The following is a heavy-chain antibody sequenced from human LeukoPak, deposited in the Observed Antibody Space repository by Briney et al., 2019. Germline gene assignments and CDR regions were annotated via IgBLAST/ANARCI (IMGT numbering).Heavy chain of an antibody. V-gene: IGHV4-4*07. CDR3: ARTTYYDILTGYQFDY. D-gene: IGHD3-9*01. J-gene: IGHJ4*02. Sequence: SETLSLTCTVSGGSISSYYWSWIRQPAGKGLEWIGRIYTSGSTNYNPSLKSRVTISVDTSKNQFSLKLSSVTAADTAVYYCARTTYYDILTGYQFDYWGQGTLVTVSS. CDR1: GGSISSYY. CDR2: IYTSGST.